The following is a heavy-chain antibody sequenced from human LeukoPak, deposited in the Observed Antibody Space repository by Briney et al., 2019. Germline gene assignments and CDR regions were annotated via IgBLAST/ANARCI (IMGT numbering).Heavy chain of an antibody. CDR3: ARGGRSSWFDY. Sequence: GSLRLSCAASGFTFSSYAMHWVRQAPGKGLEWVAVISYDGSNKYYADSVKGRFTISRDNSKNTLYLEMNSLRAEDTAVYYCARGGRSSWFDYWGQGTLVTVSS. CDR1: GFTFSSYA. D-gene: IGHD6-13*01. CDR2: ISYDGSNK. J-gene: IGHJ4*02. V-gene: IGHV3-30-3*01.